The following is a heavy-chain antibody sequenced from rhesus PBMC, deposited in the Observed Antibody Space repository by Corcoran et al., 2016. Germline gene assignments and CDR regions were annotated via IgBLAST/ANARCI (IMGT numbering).Heavy chain of an antibody. Sequence: QVQLQESGPGLVKPSETLSLTCAVSGGSISRSNWWIWIRQPPGKGLEWIGFIGGGRGDTSYNPSLKSRVTISTDTSKNQFSLRLTSVTAADTAVYYCVALTGVDSWGQGVLVTVSS. CDR1: GGSISRSNW. CDR2: IGGGRGDT. CDR3: VALTGVDS. V-gene: IGHV4-65*02. D-gene: IGHD3-9*01. J-gene: IGHJ4*01.